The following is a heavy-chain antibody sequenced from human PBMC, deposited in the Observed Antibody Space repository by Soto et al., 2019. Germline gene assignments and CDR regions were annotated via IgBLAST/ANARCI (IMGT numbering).Heavy chain of an antibody. Sequence: EVQLVESGGGLVQPGGSLRVSCAASGFTLGSHRIHWVRQVPGKGLEWVSRIDTDGGGTSYADSVNGRFTISTDNAKNTVYLQMNGLRVEDTAVYYCATVFDLWGQGTLVTVSS. CDR2: IDTDGGGT. CDR3: ATVFDL. CDR1: GFTLGSHR. V-gene: IGHV3-74*01. J-gene: IGHJ5*02.